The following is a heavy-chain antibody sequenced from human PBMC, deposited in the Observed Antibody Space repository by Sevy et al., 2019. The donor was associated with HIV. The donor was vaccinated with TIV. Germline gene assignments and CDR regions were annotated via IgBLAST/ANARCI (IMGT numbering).Heavy chain of an antibody. D-gene: IGHD5-18*01. J-gene: IGHJ4*02. CDR2: ISYDGSNK. CDR1: GFTFSSYA. Sequence: GGSLRLSCAASGFTFSSYAMHWVRQAPGKGLEWVAVISYDGSNKYYADSVKGRFTISRDNSKNTLYLQMNSLRAEDTAVYYCARDTPQRGYSYGYLDYWGQGTLVTVSS. CDR3: ARDTPQRGYSYGYLDY. V-gene: IGHV3-30*04.